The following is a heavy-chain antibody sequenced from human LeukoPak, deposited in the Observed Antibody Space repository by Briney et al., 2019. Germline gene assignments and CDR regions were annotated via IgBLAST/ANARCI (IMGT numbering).Heavy chain of an antibody. CDR2: IHSDGSST. D-gene: IGHD1-1*01. J-gene: IGHJ3*02. CDR3: ARGNAHAFDI. V-gene: IGHV3-74*01. Sequence: PGGSLRLSCAASGFTFSNYWMHWVGQAPGKGLVWVSRIHSDGSSTTSADSVKGRFTISRDNAENTLYLQMNSLRAEDTAVYFCARGNAHAFDIWGQGTMVTVSS. CDR1: GFTFSNYW.